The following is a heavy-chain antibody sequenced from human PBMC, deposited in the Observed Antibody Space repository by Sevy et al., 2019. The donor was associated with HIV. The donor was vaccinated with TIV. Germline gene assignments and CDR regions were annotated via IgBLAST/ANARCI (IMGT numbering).Heavy chain of an antibody. V-gene: IGHV3-30-3*01. Sequence: GGSLRLSCAASGFIFSSYAFHWVRQAPGKGLEWVSVISYDESNTYYADSVKGRFTISRDNSKSTLYLQMNSLRAEDTAVYYCARDLSSGYYSYFDYWGQGTLVTVSS. J-gene: IGHJ4*02. D-gene: IGHD3-22*01. CDR3: ARDLSSGYYSYFDY. CDR2: ISYDESNT. CDR1: GFIFSSYA.